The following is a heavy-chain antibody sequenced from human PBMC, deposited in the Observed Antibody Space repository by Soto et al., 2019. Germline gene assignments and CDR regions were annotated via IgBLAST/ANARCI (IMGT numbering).Heavy chain of an antibody. V-gene: IGHV3-33*01. CDR1: GFTFSSYG. CDR2: IWYDGSNK. CDR3: ARDFLRYKLERRPGGGSVSYFDY. J-gene: IGHJ4*02. D-gene: IGHD1-1*01. Sequence: GGSLRLSCAASGFTFSSYGMHWVRQAPGKGLEWVAVIWYDGSNKYYADSVKGRFTISRDNSKNTLYLQMNSLRAEDTAVYYCARDFLRYKLERRPGGGSVSYFDYWGQGTLVTVSS.